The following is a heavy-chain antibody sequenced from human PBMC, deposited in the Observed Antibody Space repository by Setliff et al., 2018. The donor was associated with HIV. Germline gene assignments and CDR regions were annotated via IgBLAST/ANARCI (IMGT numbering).Heavy chain of an antibody. CDR2: IYYSGST. V-gene: IGHV4-39*07. CDR1: GGSISSSSNY. J-gene: IGHJ4*02. CDR3: TRTNPLAAPPFDF. Sequence: SETLSLTCTVSGGSISSSSNYWGWIRQPPGKGLEWIGNIYYSGSTNYNPSLQSRITISVDTSKNQFSLKLSSVTAADTAVYYCTRTNPLAAPPFDFWGQGTLVTVSS. D-gene: IGHD6-13*01.